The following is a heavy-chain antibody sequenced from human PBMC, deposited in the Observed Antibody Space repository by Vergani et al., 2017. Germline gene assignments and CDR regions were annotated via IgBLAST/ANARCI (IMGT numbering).Heavy chain of an antibody. V-gene: IGHV3-7*01. Sequence: EVQLVESGGGLVQPGGSLRLSCAASGFTFSSYWMSWVRQAPGKGLEWVANIKQDGSEKYYVDSVKGRFTISRDNAKNSLYLQMNSLRAEDTAVYYCARRSRQLVRGRYFDYWGQGTLVTVSS. D-gene: IGHD6-6*01. CDR2: IKQDGSEK. J-gene: IGHJ4*02. CDR1: GFTFSSYW. CDR3: ARRSRQLVRGRYFDY.